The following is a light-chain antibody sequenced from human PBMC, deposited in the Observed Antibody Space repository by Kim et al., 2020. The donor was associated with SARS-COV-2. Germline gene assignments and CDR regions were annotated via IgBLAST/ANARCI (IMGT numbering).Light chain of an antibody. Sequence: GQSITISCTGTSSDVGGYNYVSWHQQHPGKAPKLMIYDVSKRPSGVSNRFSGSKSGNTAYLTISGLQAEDEADYYCSSYTSSSTVVFGGGTQLTVL. CDR3: SSYTSSSTVV. J-gene: IGLJ2*01. CDR1: SSDVGGYNY. V-gene: IGLV2-14*04. CDR2: DVS.